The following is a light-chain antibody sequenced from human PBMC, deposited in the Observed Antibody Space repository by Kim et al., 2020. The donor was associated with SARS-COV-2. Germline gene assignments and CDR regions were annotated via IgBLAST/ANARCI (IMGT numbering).Light chain of an antibody. CDR3: NCRDSTTTPRF. CDR1: SLRKYY. Sequence: AWGQTVTITCQGDSLRKYYASWYQQKPGQAPVLVFYGKNSRPSGIPDRFSGSRSGNTASLTITGAQAEDEGDYYCNCRDSTTTPRFFGTGTKVTVL. CDR2: GKN. V-gene: IGLV3-19*01. J-gene: IGLJ1*01.